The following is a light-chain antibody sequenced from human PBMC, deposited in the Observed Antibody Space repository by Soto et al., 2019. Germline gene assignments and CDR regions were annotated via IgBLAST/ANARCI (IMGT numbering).Light chain of an antibody. V-gene: IGKV3-20*01. Sequence: DILLTQFPGTLSLSTGEIATLSCRASQIINTAFLAWFQQKSGQAPRLHLYGASTRATGIPDRFTGSGSVTYITLTISRLAPEDFEVDYCQQYDTSPVTFGQGTKLEI. J-gene: IGKJ2*01. CDR3: QQYDTSPVT. CDR2: GAS. CDR1: QIINTAF.